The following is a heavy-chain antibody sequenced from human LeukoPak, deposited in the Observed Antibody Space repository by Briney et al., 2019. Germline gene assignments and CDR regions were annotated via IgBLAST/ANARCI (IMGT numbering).Heavy chain of an antibody. V-gene: IGHV3-21*01. D-gene: IGHD4-17*01. CDR2: ISASGTYI. Sequence: GGSLRLSCTTSGFTFSDYGMNWVRQAPGKGLEWVSSISASGTYIYYADSLKGRFTISRDNAKNSLFLQMNSLRAEDTAVYYCARVPAPSYGDYALVWYFDLWGRGTLVTVSS. J-gene: IGHJ2*01. CDR3: ARVPAPSYGDYALVWYFDL. CDR1: GFTFSDYG.